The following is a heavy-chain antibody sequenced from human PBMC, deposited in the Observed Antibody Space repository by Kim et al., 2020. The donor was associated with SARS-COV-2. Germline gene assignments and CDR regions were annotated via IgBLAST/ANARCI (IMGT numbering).Heavy chain of an antibody. CDR1: GYSFTSYW. D-gene: IGHD5-18*01. V-gene: IGHV5-51*01. J-gene: IGHJ6*03. CDR2: IYPGNSDT. CDR3: SRVESLGAEGYSYGRGYYYYVDV. Sequence: GESLKISCKGSGYSFTSYWIGWVRQMPGKGLEWMGIIYPGNSDTRYSPSFQGQVTISADKSISTAYLQWSSLKASDTAMYYCSRVESLGAEGYSYGRGYYYYVDVWGKGTTVTVSS.